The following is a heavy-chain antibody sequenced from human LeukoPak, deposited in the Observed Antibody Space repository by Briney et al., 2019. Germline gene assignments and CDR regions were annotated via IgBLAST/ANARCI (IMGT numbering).Heavy chain of an antibody. CDR1: AFTFNTFD. J-gene: IGHJ4*02. D-gene: IGHD3-22*01. CDR3: AREWLLVRLDY. Sequence: GGSLRLSCSVSAFTFNTFDNFAMSWVRQAPGKGLEWVANIKEDGSEKYYVDFVKGRFTISRDNAKNSLYLQMNSLRAEDTAVYYCAREWLLVRLDYWGQGTLVTVSS. CDR2: IKEDGSEK. V-gene: IGHV3-7*01.